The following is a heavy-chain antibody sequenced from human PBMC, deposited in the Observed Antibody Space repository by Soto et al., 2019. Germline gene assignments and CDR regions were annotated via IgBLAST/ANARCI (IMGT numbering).Heavy chain of an antibody. CDR2: ISYDGSNK. CDR3: ARGAVGKSSSPNYYYYGMDV. CDR1: GFTFSSYA. J-gene: IGHJ6*02. D-gene: IGHD6-6*01. Sequence: GGSLRLSCAASGFTFSSYAMHWVRQAPGKGLEWVAVISYDGSNKYYADSVKGRFTISRDNSKNTLYLQMNSLRAEDTAVYYCARGAVGKSSSPNYYYYGMDVWGQGTTVTVSS. V-gene: IGHV3-30-3*01.